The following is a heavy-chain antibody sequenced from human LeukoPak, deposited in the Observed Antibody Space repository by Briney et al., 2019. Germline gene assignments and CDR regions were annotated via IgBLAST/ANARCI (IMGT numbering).Heavy chain of an antibody. Sequence: PSETLSLTCTVSGGSISSYYWSWIRQPPGKGLEWIGYIYCSGGTNYNPSLKSRVTISVDTSKNQFSLKLSSVTAADTAVYYCARDLGGWYDYWGQGTLVTVSS. CDR1: GGSISSYY. J-gene: IGHJ4*02. D-gene: IGHD6-19*01. CDR2: IYCSGGT. V-gene: IGHV4-59*01. CDR3: ARDLGGWYDY.